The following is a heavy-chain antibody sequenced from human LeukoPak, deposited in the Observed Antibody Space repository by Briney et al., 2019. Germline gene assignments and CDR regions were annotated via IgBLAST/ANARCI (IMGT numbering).Heavy chain of an antibody. V-gene: IGHV3-53*01. D-gene: IGHD5-24*01. CDR3: ARGQRWLQFPLDY. CDR2: IYSGGST. J-gene: IGHJ4*02. CDR1: GFTVSSNY. Sequence: GGSLRLSCAASGFTVSSNYMSWVRQAPGQGLEWVSVIYSGGSTYYADSVKGRFTISRDNSKNTLYLQMNSLRAEDTAVYYCARGQRWLQFPLDYWGQGTLVTVSS.